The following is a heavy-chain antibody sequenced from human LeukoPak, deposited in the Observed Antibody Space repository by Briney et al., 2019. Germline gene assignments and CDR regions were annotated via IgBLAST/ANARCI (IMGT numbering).Heavy chain of an antibody. J-gene: IGHJ4*02. CDR3: ARDQDYDSSGYYFL. Sequence: GGSLRLSCAASGFTFSSYAMSWVRQAPGKGLEWVSAISGSGGSTYYADSVKGRFTISRDNSKNTPYLQMNSLRAEDTAVYYCARDQDYDSSGYYFLWGQGTLVTVSS. D-gene: IGHD3-22*01. CDR1: GFTFSSYA. CDR2: ISGSGGST. V-gene: IGHV3-23*01.